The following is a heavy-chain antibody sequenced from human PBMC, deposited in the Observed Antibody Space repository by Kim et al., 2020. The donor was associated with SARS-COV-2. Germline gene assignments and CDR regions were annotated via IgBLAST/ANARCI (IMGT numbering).Heavy chain of an antibody. CDR3: AREIGDNSRYYDFWSGYYTGTFDY. J-gene: IGHJ4*02. CDR1: GGSISSSSYY. Sequence: SETLSLTCTVSGGSISSSSYYWGWIRQPPGKGLEWIGSIYYSGSTYYNPSLKSRVTISVDTSKNQFSLKLSSVTAADTAVYYCAREIGDNSRYYDFWSGYYTGTFDYWGQGTLVTVSS. V-gene: IGHV4-39*07. D-gene: IGHD3-3*01. CDR2: IYYSGST.